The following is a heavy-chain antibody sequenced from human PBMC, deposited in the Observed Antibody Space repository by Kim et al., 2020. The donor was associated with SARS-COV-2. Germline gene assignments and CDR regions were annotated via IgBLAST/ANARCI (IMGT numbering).Heavy chain of an antibody. Sequence: ASVKVSCKASGYTFTSYGISWVRQAPGQGLEWMGWISAYNGNTNYAQKLQGRVTMTTDTSTSTAYMELRSLRSDDTAVYYCARMVGYCSGGSCDSGWYYYDGMDVWGQGTTVTVSS. V-gene: IGHV1-18*01. CDR1: GYTFTSYG. J-gene: IGHJ6*02. CDR3: ARMVGYCSGGSCDSGWYYYDGMDV. CDR2: ISAYNGNT. D-gene: IGHD2-15*01.